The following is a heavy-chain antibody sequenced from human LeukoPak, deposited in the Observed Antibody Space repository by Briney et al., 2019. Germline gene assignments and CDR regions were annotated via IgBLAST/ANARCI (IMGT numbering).Heavy chain of an antibody. CDR2: INPNSGGT. Sequence: VKVSCKASGYTFTAYYMHCVRPAPGQGLEWMGWINPNSGGTNYAQKFQGRVTMTRDTSISTAYMELSRLRSDDTAVYYCARGINYDFWRGYYFGYWGQGSLVTASS. J-gene: IGHJ4*02. V-gene: IGHV1-2*02. CDR1: GYTFTAYY. D-gene: IGHD3-3*01. CDR3: ARGINYDFWRGYYFGY.